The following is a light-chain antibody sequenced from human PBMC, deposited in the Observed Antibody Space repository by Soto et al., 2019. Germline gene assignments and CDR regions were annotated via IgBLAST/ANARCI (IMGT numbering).Light chain of an antibody. Sequence: VLTQSPSASGSPGQSVTISCTGTSSDIGGYNSVSWYQQHPGKAPKVMIYDVTKRPSGVPDRFPGSKSGNTASLTVSALQAEDEADYYCSSYTDRKNLVFGTGTKVTVL. CDR1: SSDIGGYNS. J-gene: IGLJ1*01. CDR2: DVT. V-gene: IGLV2-8*01. CDR3: SSYTDRKNLV.